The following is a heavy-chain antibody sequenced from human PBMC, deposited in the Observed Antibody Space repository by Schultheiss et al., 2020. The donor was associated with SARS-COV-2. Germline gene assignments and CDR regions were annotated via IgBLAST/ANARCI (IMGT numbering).Heavy chain of an antibody. CDR3: ARDLGYSSSYNNYYYYYGMDV. V-gene: IGHV1-2*06. CDR1: GYTFTYYA. Sequence: ASVKVSCKASGYTFTYYAMHWVRQAPGQGLEWMGRINPNSGGTNYAQKFQGRVTMTRDTSISTAYMELSSLRSEDTAVYYCARDLGYSSSYNNYYYYYGMDVWGQGTTVTVSS. J-gene: IGHJ6*02. D-gene: IGHD6-13*01. CDR2: INPNSGGT.